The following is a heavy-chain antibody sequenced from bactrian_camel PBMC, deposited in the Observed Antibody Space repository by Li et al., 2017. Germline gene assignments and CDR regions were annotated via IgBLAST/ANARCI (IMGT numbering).Heavy chain of an antibody. Sequence: HVQLVESGGGSVQAGASRRLSCTASGFTLNDSDMGWYRQAPGNGCELVAFINSHGRTYEAESLKGRTTISRDNARNTVYLQMNSLKPEDAAVYYCTTDQIEFRGPTCPGEWGQGTQVTVS. CDR3: TTDQIEFRGPTCPGE. V-gene: IGHV3S60*01. CDR1: GFTLNDSD. J-gene: IGHJ4*01. CDR2: INSHGRT.